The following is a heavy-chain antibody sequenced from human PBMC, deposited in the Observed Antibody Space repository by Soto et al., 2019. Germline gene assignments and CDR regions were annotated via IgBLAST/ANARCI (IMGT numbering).Heavy chain of an antibody. Sequence: EVQLVESGGGLVQPGGSLRLPCAASGFTFSTYWMTWVRQPPGKGLEWVASINKDGSERYYVDSGRGRFTISGDNAENSLYLQMNRLRAEDTAVYYCVCGGNFFVYWGQGTLVTVSP. J-gene: IGHJ4*02. CDR1: GFTFSTYW. CDR2: INKDGSER. CDR3: VCGGNFFVY. V-gene: IGHV3-7*01. D-gene: IGHD3-16*01.